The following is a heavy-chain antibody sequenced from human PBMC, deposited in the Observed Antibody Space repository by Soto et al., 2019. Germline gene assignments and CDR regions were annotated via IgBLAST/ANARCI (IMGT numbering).Heavy chain of an antibody. CDR1: GASIRGFY. CDR2: IYATGTT. Sequence: LETLSVTSPVSGASIRGFYWRWIRKSAGKGLEWIGRIYATGTTDYNPSLKSRVMMSVDTSKKQFSLKLRSVTAADTAVYYCVRDGTKTLRDWFDPWGQGISVTVSS. D-gene: IGHD1-1*01. V-gene: IGHV4-4*07. J-gene: IGHJ5*02. CDR3: VRDGTKTLRDWFDP.